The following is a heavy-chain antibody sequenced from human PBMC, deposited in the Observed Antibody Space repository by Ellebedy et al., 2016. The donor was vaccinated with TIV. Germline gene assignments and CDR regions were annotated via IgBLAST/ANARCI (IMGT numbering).Heavy chain of an antibody. V-gene: IGHV3-74*01. Sequence: PGGSLRLSCVASGFSFSNYWIHWVRQVPGKGLVWVSRINRDGSGTSYADSVTGRFRISRDNAENTVSLQMNSLRAEDTAIYYCARDRWAEYTFDIWGQGTMVTVSS. CDR3: ARDRWAEYTFDI. D-gene: IGHD6-6*01. J-gene: IGHJ3*02. CDR1: GFSFSNYW. CDR2: INRDGSGT.